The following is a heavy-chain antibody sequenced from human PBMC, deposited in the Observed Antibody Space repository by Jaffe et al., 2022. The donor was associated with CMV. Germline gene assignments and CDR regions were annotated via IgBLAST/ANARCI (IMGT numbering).Heavy chain of an antibody. J-gene: IGHJ4*02. CDR3: ARAPRQNVLRFLEWLFDY. V-gene: IGHV3-7*01. CDR2: IKQDGSEK. CDR1: GFTFSSYW. Sequence: EVQLVESGGGLVQPGGSLRLSCAASGFTFSSYWMSWVRQAPGKGLEWVANIKQDGSEKYYVDSVKGRFTISRDNAKNSLYLQMNSLRAEDTAVYYCARAPRQNVLRFLEWLFDYWGQGTLVTVSS. D-gene: IGHD3-3*01.